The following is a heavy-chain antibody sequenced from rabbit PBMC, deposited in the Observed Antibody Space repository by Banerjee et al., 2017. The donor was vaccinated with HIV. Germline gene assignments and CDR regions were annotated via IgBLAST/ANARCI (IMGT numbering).Heavy chain of an antibody. Sequence: QEQLEESGGGLVKPEGSLTLTCTASGFSFSSYYYMCWVRQAPGKGLELIACIVSASGSTWYASWVNGRFTISRSTSLDTVDLKMTSLTAADTATYFCARVGSGWGAGRLDLWGPGTLVTVS. CDR3: ARVGSGWGAGRLDL. CDR2: IVSASGST. CDR1: GFSFSSYYY. V-gene: IGHV1S43*01. J-gene: IGHJ3*01. D-gene: IGHD4-1*01.